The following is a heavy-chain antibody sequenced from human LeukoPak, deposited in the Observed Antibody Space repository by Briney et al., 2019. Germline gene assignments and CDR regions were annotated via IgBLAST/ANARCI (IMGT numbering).Heavy chain of an antibody. CDR2: IYYSGST. J-gene: IGHJ4*02. V-gene: IGHV4-39*07. CDR1: GGSISSSSYY. D-gene: IGHD3-10*01. Sequence: TSDTLSLTCTVSGGSISSSSYYWGWIRQPPGKGLEWIGSIYYSGSTYYNPSLKSRVTISVDTSKNQFSLKQSSVTAADTAEYYCESSYGSGSYEHDYWGQGTLVTVSS. CDR3: ESSYGSGSYEHDY.